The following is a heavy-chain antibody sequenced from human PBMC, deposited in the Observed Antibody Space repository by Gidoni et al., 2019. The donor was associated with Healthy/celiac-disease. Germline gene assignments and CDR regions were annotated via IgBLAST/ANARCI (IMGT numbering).Heavy chain of an antibody. J-gene: IGHJ3*02. CDR2: IYYSGST. CDR3: ANPTGDYDAFDI. V-gene: IGHV4-39*01. Sequence: QLQLQESGPGLVKPSETLSLTCTVSGGSISSSSYYWGWIRQPPGKGLEWIGSIYYSGSTYYNPSLKSRVTISVDTSKNQFSLKLSSVTAADTAVYYCANPTGDYDAFDIWGQGTMVTVSS. D-gene: IGHD7-27*01. CDR1: GGSISSSSYY.